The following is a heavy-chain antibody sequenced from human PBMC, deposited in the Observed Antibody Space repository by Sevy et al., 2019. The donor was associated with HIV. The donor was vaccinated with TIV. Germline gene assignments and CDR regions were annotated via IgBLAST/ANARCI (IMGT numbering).Heavy chain of an antibody. CDR1: GDSVSSNSAA. D-gene: IGHD6-19*01. CDR3: ARTSAGYSSGWYYSYYYYGMDV. V-gene: IGHV6-1*01. CDR2: TYYRSKWYN. J-gene: IGHJ6*02. Sequence: SQTLSLTCVISGDSVSSNSAAWNWIRQSPSRGLEWLGRTYYRSKWYNDYAVSVKSRITINPDTSKNQFSLQLNSVTPEDTAVYYCARTSAGYSSGWYYSYYYYGMDVWGQGTTVTVSS.